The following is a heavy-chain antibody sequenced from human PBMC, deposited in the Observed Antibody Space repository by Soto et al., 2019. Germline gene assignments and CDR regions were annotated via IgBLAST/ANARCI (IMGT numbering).Heavy chain of an antibody. CDR3: AREGDYGSGFDY. CDR1: GGSISSGDYY. D-gene: IGHD3-10*01. J-gene: IGHJ4*02. Sequence: SETLSLTCTVSGGSISSGDYYWSWIRQPPGKGLEWIGYIYYSGSTYYNPSLKSRVTISVDTSKNQFSLKLSSVTAADTAVYYGAREGDYGSGFDYWGQGTLVTVSS. V-gene: IGHV4-30-4*01. CDR2: IYYSGST.